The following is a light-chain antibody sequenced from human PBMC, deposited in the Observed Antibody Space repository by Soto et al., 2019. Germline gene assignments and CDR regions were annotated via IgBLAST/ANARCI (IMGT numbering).Light chain of an antibody. Sequence: PGERATLSCWASQSVSNSLAWFQQRPGQAPRLLIYGASDRATGIPARFSGTGSGTDFTLTISSLEPEDFAVYYCQQRAKWPRTFGQGTKVDIK. CDR2: GAS. J-gene: IGKJ1*01. V-gene: IGKV3-11*01. CDR3: QQRAKWPRT. CDR1: QSVSNS.